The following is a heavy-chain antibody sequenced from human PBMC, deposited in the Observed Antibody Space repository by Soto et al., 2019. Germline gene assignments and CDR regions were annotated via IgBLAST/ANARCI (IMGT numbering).Heavy chain of an antibody. V-gene: IGHV4-61*01. CDR3: AREKMATIFFQGKKLYNWFDP. J-gene: IGHJ5*02. D-gene: IGHD5-12*01. CDR1: GGSVSSCSYY. Sequence: QVQLQESGPGLVKPSETLSLNCTVSGGSVSSCSYYWSWIRQPPGKGLEWIGYIYYSGSTNYNPSLKSRFTISVDTSKNQFSLKLSSVTAADTAVYYCAREKMATIFFQGKKLYNWFDPWGQGTLVTVSS. CDR2: IYYSGST.